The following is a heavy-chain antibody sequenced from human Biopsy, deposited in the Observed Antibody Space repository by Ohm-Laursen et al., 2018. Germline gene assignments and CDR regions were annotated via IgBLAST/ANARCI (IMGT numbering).Heavy chain of an antibody. V-gene: IGHV3-7*01. J-gene: IGHJ3*01. CDR2: IKRDGSQS. CDR1: GFTFSTYW. CDR3: TRDTTYYAGTTYYDALDV. D-gene: IGHD2/OR15-2a*01. Sequence: GSLRLSCTASGFTFSTYWMTWVRQAPGKGLEWVANIKRDGSQSNHADSVKGRFTISRGNAKNSLYLQMNSLRAEDTAVYYCTRDTTYYAGTTYYDALDVWGQGTTVTVSS.